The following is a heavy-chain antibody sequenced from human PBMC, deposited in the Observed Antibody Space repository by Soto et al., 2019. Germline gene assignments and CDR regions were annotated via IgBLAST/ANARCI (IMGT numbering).Heavy chain of an antibody. D-gene: IGHD6-13*01. CDR3: ARLAAAQLDY. Sequence: SETLSLTCTVSGGSISSSSYYWGWIRQPPGKGLEWIGSIYYSGSTYYNPSLKSRVTISVDTSKNQFSLKLSSVTAADTAVYYCARLAAAQLDYWGQGTLVTVSS. J-gene: IGHJ4*02. V-gene: IGHV4-39*01. CDR2: IYYSGST. CDR1: GGSISSSSYY.